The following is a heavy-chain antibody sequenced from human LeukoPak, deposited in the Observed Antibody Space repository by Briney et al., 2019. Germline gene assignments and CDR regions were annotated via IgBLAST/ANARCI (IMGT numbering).Heavy chain of an antibody. V-gene: IGHV4-59*01. Sequence: SETLSLTCTVSGGSISSYYWSWIRQPPGKGLEWIGYIYYSGSTNYNPSLKSRVTISVDTSKNQFSLKLSSVTAADTAVYYCARGSPPENFDYWGQGTLVTVSS. D-gene: IGHD1-14*01. CDR2: IYYSGST. J-gene: IGHJ4*02. CDR3: ARGSPPENFDY. CDR1: GGSISSYY.